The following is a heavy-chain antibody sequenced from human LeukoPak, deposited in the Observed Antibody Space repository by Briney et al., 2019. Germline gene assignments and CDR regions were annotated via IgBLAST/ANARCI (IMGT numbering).Heavy chain of an antibody. J-gene: IGHJ6*02. CDR1: GFTFSTYW. CDR2: INSDGSST. V-gene: IGHV3-74*01. CDR3: ARMAWDGDDGMDV. D-gene: IGHD4-17*01. Sequence: GGSLRLSCAASGFTFSTYWMNWVRQAPGKGLVWVSRINSDGSSTSYADSVKGRFTISGDNAKNTLYLQMNSLRAEDTAVYYCARMAWDGDDGMDVWGQGTTVTVSS.